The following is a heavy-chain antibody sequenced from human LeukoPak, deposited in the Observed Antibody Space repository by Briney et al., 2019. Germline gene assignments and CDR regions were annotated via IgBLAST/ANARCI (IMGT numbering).Heavy chain of an antibody. CDR1: GGSISSYY. Sequence: PSETLSLTCTVSGGSISSYYWSWIRQPPGKGLEWIGYIYYSGSTNYNPSLKSRVTISVDTSKNQFSLKLSSVTAADTAVYYCARVNRAARRSNIDYWGQGTLVTVSS. CDR2: IYYSGST. CDR3: ARVNRAARRSNIDY. D-gene: IGHD6-6*01. J-gene: IGHJ4*02. V-gene: IGHV4-59*01.